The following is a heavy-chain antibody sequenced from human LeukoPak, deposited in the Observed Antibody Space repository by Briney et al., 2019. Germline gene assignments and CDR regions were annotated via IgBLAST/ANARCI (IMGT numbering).Heavy chain of an antibody. Sequence: PGGSLRLSCAASGFTFSSYGMHWVRQAPGKGLEWVAVISYDGSNKYYADSVKGRFTISRDNSKNTLYLQMNSMRAEDTAVYYCAKDSRSGYSSSSDYWGQGNLVTVSS. D-gene: IGHD6-13*01. CDR3: AKDSRSGYSSSSDY. CDR2: ISYDGSNK. V-gene: IGHV3-30*18. J-gene: IGHJ4*02. CDR1: GFTFSSYG.